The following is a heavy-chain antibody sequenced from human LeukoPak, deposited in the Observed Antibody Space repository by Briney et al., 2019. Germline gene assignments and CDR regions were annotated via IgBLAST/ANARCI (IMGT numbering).Heavy chain of an antibody. CDR1: GDSVSRGIYY. V-gene: IGHV4-61*01. CDR2: ISYSGST. Sequence: SETLSLTCTVSGDSVSRGIYYWSWVRHPPGEGLEWLGFISYSGSTNYNPSLKSRITISVDLSKNQFALKVRSVTAADTAVYYCARGPYVWGQGTMVTVSS. J-gene: IGHJ3*01. CDR3: ARGPYV.